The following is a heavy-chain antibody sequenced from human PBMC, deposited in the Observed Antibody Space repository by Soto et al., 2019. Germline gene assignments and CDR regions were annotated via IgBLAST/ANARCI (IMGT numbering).Heavy chain of an antibody. D-gene: IGHD3-3*01. Sequence: GGSLRLSCAASGFTFSSYAMSWVRQAPGKGLEWVSAISGSGGSTYYADSVKGRFTISRDNPKNTLYLQMNSLRAEDTAVYYCAKDGTIFGVVISSHYGMDVWGQGTTVTVSS. V-gene: IGHV3-23*01. CDR2: ISGSGGST. CDR3: AKDGTIFGVVISSHYGMDV. CDR1: GFTFSSYA. J-gene: IGHJ6*02.